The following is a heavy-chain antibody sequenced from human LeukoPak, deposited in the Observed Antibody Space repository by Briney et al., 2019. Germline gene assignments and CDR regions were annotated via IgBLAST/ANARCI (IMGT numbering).Heavy chain of an antibody. CDR1: GFTVRSNY. Sequence: GGSLRLSCAASGFTVRSNYMTWVRQAPGKGLEWGSVLYSGGSTYYADSVKGRFTISRDNSKNTLYLQMNSLRADDTAVYYCASRRSGDFYFQYWGQGTLVTVSS. V-gene: IGHV3-53*01. J-gene: IGHJ1*01. CDR2: LYSGGST. CDR3: ASRRSGDFYFQY. D-gene: IGHD4-17*01.